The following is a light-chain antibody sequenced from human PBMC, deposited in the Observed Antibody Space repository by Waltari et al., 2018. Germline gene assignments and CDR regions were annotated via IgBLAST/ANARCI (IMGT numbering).Light chain of an antibody. CDR2: AAS. Sequence: IRMTQSPSSFSASTGDRVTITCRASQSISTYLNWYQVKPGKAPKLLISAASTLQGGVPSRFSGSGSGADFSLTISNLQPDDYATYYCQQSYSIPCAFGQGTKLEIK. CDR1: QSISTY. J-gene: IGKJ2*01. CDR3: QQSYSIPCA. V-gene: IGKV1-39*01.